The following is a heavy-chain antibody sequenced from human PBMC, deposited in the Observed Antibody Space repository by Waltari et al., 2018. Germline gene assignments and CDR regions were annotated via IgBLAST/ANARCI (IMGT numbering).Heavy chain of an antibody. CDR2: VYYTGRT. V-gene: IGHV4-39*07. J-gene: IGHJ4*02. D-gene: IGHD6-13*01. Sequence: QLQESGPGLVKPSETLSLTCNVSGASISSGDYSWGWVRQPPGKGLKWIVRVYYTGRTYYNPSLKSRVTMSVGTSKNHFSLTLSSVTAADTAIYYCARDLYPLGYYFDYWGQGTLVTVSP. CDR1: GASISSGDYS. CDR3: ARDLYPLGYYFDY.